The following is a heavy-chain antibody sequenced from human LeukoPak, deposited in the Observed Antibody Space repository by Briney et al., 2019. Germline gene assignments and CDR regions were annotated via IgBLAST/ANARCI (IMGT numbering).Heavy chain of an antibody. CDR2: MNPNSGNT. V-gene: IGHV1-8*02. J-gene: IGHJ5*02. CDR1: GGTFSSYA. D-gene: IGHD6-19*01. Sequence: ASVKVSCKASGGTFSSYAISWVRQAPGQGLEWMGWMNPNSGNTGYAQKFQGRVTMTRNTSISTAYMELSSLRSEDTAVYYCARALSSGWGVNWFDPWGQGTLVTVSS. CDR3: ARALSSGWGVNWFDP.